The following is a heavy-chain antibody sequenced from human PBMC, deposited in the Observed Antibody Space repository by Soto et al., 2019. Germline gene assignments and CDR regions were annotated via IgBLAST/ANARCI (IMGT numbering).Heavy chain of an antibody. CDR1: GFTFSDYY. CDR2: ISSSGSTI. V-gene: IGHV3-11*01. J-gene: IGHJ5*02. Sequence: GGSLRLSCAASGFTFSDYYMSWIRQAPGKGLEWVSYISSSGSTIYYADSVKGRFTISRDNAKSSLYLKMNSLRAEDTAVYYCARERSKFYNWFDPWGQGTLVTVSS. CDR3: ARERSKFYNWFDP.